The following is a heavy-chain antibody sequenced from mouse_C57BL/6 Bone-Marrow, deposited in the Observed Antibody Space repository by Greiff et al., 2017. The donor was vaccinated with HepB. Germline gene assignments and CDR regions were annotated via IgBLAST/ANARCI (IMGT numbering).Heavy chain of an antibody. CDR3: ARSLGHY. V-gene: IGHV1-82*01. CDR1: GYAFSSSW. J-gene: IGHJ2*01. Sequence: VQLQESGPELVKPGASVKISCKASGYAFSSSWMNWVKQRPGKGLEWIGRIYPGDGDTNYNGKFKGKATLTADKSSSTAYMQLSSLTSEDSAVYFCARSLGHYWGQGTTLTVSS. CDR2: IYPGDGDT.